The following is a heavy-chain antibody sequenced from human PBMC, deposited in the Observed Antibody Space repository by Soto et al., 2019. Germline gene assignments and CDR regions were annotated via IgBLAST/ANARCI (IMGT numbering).Heavy chain of an antibody. CDR2: IYYSGST. Sequence: ASETLSLTCTVAGGSISSGGYYWSWIRQHPGKGLEWIGYIYYSGSTYYNPSLKSRVTISVDTSKNQFSLKLSSVTAADTAVYYCARGLHGDYVDYWGQGTLVTVSS. CDR1: GGSISSGGYY. D-gene: IGHD4-17*01. V-gene: IGHV4-31*03. J-gene: IGHJ4*02. CDR3: ARGLHGDYVDY.